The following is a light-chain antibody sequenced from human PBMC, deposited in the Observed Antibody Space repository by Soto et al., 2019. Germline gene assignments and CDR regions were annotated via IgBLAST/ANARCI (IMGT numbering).Light chain of an antibody. Sequence: AIRMTQSPSSFSASTGDRVTITCRASQGISSHLDWYQVKPGKATRILIYTASDLESGVPSRFSGSGSGTDFTLHISSLQSEDFAVYYCPQSFSYPLTFGGGTKVEIK. CDR2: TAS. V-gene: IGKV1-8*01. J-gene: IGKJ4*01. CDR3: PQSFSYPLT. CDR1: QGISSH.